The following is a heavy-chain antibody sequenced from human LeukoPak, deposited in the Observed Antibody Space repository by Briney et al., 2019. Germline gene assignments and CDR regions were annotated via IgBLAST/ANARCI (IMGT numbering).Heavy chain of an antibody. D-gene: IGHD1-26*01. J-gene: IGHJ4*02. V-gene: IGHV4-59*08. CDR3: ARRVDDVGATPFDS. CDR1: GGSISSYY. CDR2: IYYSGST. Sequence: SETLSLTCTISGGSISSYYWSWIRQPPGKGLEWIGYIYYSGSTNYNPSLKSRVTISVDTSKNQFSLKLSSVTAADTAVYYCARRVDDVGATPFDSWGQGTLVTVSS.